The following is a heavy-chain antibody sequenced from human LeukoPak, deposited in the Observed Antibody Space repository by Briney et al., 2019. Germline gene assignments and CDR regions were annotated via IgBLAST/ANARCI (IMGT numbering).Heavy chain of an antibody. V-gene: IGHV1-46*01. Sequence: ASVKVSCKASGYTFTSYYMHWVRRAPGQGLEWMGIINPSGGSTSYAQKFQGRVTMTRDTSTSTVYMELSSLRSEDTAVYYCARDSIFLEKPHYYGSGSPNLYFDYWGQGTLVTVSS. D-gene: IGHD3-10*01. CDR1: GYTFTSYY. CDR2: INPSGGST. J-gene: IGHJ4*02. CDR3: ARDSIFLEKPHYYGSGSPNLYFDY.